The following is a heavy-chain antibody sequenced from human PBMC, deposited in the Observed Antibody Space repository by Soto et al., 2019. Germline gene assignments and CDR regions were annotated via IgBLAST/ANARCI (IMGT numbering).Heavy chain of an antibody. V-gene: IGHV3-15*07. CDR1: GFTFSNAW. D-gene: IGHD3-10*01. J-gene: IGHJ4*02. CDR3: TTELITMVRGDFDY. CDR2: IKSKTDGGTT. Sequence: EVQLVESGGGLVKPGGSLRLSCAASGFTFSNAWMNWVRQAPGKGLEWVGRIKSKTDGGTTDYAAHVKGRFTISRDDSKNTLYLQMNSLKTEDTAVYYCTTELITMVRGDFDYWGQGTLVTVSS.